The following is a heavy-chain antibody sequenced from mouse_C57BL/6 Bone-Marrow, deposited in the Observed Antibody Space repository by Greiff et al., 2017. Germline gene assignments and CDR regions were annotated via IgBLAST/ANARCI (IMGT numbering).Heavy chain of an antibody. CDR2: ISSGSSTI. Sequence: EVQGVESGGGLVKPGGSLKLSCAASGFTFSDYGMHWVRQAPEKGLEWVAYISSGSSTIYSADTVKGRFTISSDTAKNPLFLQMTMLRSEDTAMYYCAKLLYAMDYWGQGTSVTVSS. J-gene: IGHJ4*01. V-gene: IGHV5-17*01. CDR3: AKLLYAMDY. CDR1: GFTFSDYG.